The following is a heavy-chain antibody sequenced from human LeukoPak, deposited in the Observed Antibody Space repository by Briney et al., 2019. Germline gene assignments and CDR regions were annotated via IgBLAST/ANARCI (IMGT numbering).Heavy chain of an antibody. CDR3: ARDRCGYSSTCPFDY. V-gene: IGHV3-13*04. J-gene: IGHJ4*02. CDR1: GFTFTSFD. Sequence: GGSLRLSCAASGFTFTSFDMHWVRQAKGKGLEWVSTIGTAADTSYPGSVKGRFTISREDAKNSLYLQMNSQRAGDTAVYYCARDRCGYSSTCPFDYWGQGTLVTVSS. CDR2: IGTAADT. D-gene: IGHD6-13*01.